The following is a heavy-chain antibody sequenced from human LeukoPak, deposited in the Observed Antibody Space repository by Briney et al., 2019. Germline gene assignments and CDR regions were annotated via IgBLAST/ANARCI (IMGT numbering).Heavy chain of an antibody. D-gene: IGHD2-2*01. CDR1: GYTFTSYG. J-gene: IGHJ4*02. CDR3: ARDQHAGKVAPAATDY. Sequence: ASVKVSCKASGYTFTSYGISWVRQAPGQGLEWMGWISAYNGNTNYAQKLQGRVTMTTDTSTSTAYMELRSLRSDDTAVYYCARDQHAGKVAPAATDYWGQGTLVTVSS. V-gene: IGHV1-18*01. CDR2: ISAYNGNT.